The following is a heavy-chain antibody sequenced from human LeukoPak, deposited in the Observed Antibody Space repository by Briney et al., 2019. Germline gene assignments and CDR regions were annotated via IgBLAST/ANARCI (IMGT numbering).Heavy chain of an antibody. D-gene: IGHD6-13*01. J-gene: IGHJ4*02. CDR2: INPSGGGT. CDR1: GYTFTNYH. V-gene: IGHV1-46*01. Sequence: GASVKVSCKASGYTFTNYHMHWVRQAPGQGLEWMGIINPSGGGTTYAQNFQGRVTMTRDTSTTTVYMELRSLRSDDTAVYYCARESAAAGTIAYWGQGTLVTVSS. CDR3: ARESAAAGTIAY.